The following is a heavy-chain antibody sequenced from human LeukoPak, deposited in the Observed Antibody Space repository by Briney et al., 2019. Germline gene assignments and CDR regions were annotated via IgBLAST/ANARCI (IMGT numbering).Heavy chain of an antibody. J-gene: IGHJ4*02. D-gene: IGHD5-24*01. CDR1: GFTVKNNY. Sequence: GGSLRLSCGASGFTVKNNYMNWVRQAPGKGLLWVARINTDGSSTLYADSVKGRFTISRDNAKSTLYLQMDSLRPEDTAVYYCARGAPPGDGNICFDSWGRGPLVTVSS. CDR3: ARGAPPGDGNICFDS. V-gene: IGHV3-74*01. CDR2: INTDGSST.